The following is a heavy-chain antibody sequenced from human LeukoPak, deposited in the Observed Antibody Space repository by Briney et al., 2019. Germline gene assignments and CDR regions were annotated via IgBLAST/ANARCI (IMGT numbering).Heavy chain of an antibody. CDR2: IYYSGST. Sequence: PSETLSLTCTVSGGSISSSSYYWGWIRQPPGKGLEWIGSIYYSGSTYYNPSLKSRVTISVDTSKNQLSLKLSSVTAADTAVYYCARSQVGPSYYYYGMDVWGQGTTVTVSS. J-gene: IGHJ6*02. CDR3: ARSQVGPSYYYYGMDV. CDR1: GGSISSSSYY. V-gene: IGHV4-39*01. D-gene: IGHD2-15*01.